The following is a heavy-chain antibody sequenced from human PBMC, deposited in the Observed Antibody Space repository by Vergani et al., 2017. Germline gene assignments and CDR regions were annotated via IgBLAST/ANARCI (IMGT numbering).Heavy chain of an antibody. V-gene: IGHV4-31*03. CDR1: GGSISSGGSY. Sequence: QVQLQESGPGLVKPSETLSLTCTVSGGSISSGGSYWTWIRQHPGKGLEWIGYIYYSGSTYYNPSLKSRVTISVDTSKNQFSLKLSSVTAADTAVYYCARVFPRAMYYYDSSGYSDAFDIWGQGTTVTVSS. D-gene: IGHD3-22*01. CDR2: IYYSGST. CDR3: ARVFPRAMYYYDSSGYSDAFDI. J-gene: IGHJ3*02.